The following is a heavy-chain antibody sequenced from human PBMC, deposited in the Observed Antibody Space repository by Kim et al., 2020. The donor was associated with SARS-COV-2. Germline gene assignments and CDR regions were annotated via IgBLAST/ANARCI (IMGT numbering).Heavy chain of an antibody. D-gene: IGHD6-19*01. Sequence: GGSLRLSCAASGFTFNSYAMSWVRQAPGKGLEWVSAIRDSGGSTRYADSVKGRFSISRDNSKNTLYLQMDSLRAEDTAVYYGAKVTSGSSGWFEYFQHWGQGTLVTVSS. CDR2: IRDSGGST. CDR1: GFTFNSYA. V-gene: IGHV3-23*01. J-gene: IGHJ1*01. CDR3: AKVTSGSSGWFEYFQH.